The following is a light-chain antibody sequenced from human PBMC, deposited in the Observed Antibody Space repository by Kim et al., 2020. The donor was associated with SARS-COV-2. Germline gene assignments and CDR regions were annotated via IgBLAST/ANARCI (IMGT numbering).Light chain of an antibody. V-gene: IGKV1-16*01. Sequence: ASVGDRVTITCRASQDISNDLAWFQQTPEKAPKSLIYAASTLQSGVPSTFSGSGSGTDFTLTISSLQPDDLANYYCQQYNSFPPTFGQGTKVDIK. CDR3: QQYNSFPPT. CDR2: AAS. J-gene: IGKJ1*01. CDR1: QDISND.